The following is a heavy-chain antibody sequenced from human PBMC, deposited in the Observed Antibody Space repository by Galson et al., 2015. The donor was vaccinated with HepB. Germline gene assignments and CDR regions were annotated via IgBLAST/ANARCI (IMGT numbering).Heavy chain of an antibody. CDR1: GGTFSSYA. CDR3: AMLAGMGTYYYYDSSGYPDY. V-gene: IGHV1-69*13. J-gene: IGHJ4*02. D-gene: IGHD3-22*01. Sequence: SVKVSCKASGGTFSSYAISWVRQAPGQGLEWMGGIIPIFGTANYAQKFQGRVTITADESTSTAYMELSSLRSEDTAVYYCAMLAGMGTYYYYDSSGYPDYWGQGTLVTVSS. CDR2: IIPIFGTA.